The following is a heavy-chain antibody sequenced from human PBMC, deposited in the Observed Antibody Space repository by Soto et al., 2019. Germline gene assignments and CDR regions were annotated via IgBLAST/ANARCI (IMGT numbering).Heavy chain of an antibody. CDR1: GYSFTSYW. V-gene: IGHV5-51*01. J-gene: IGHJ3*02. Sequence: PGESLKISCKGSGYSFTSYWIGWVRQMPGKGLEWMGIIYPGDSDTRYSPSFQGQVTISADKSISTAYLQWSSLKASDTAMYYCATHRLDGILTGPYAFDIWGQGTMVTVSS. CDR2: IYPGDSDT. D-gene: IGHD3-9*01. CDR3: ATHRLDGILTGPYAFDI.